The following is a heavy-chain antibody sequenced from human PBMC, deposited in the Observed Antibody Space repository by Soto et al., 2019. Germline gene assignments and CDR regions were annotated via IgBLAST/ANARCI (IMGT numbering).Heavy chain of an antibody. Sequence: SVKVSCKASGYTFTSYGISWVRQAPGQGLEWMGWIIPIFGTANYAQKFQGRVTITADESTSTGYMELSSLRSEDTAVYYCARDRLGGSSGRGNPWGQGTLVTVSS. CDR2: IIPIFGTA. V-gene: IGHV1-69*13. CDR3: ARDRLGGSSGRGNP. CDR1: GYTFTSYG. D-gene: IGHD3-22*01. J-gene: IGHJ5*02.